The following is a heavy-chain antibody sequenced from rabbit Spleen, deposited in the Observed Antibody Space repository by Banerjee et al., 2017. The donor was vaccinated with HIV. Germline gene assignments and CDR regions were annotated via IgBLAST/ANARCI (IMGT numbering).Heavy chain of an antibody. CDR3: ARGNAGSNYYMSL. D-gene: IGHD8-1*01. V-gene: IGHV1S45*01. CDR1: GFSFSYGYV. CDR2: INSFSGGT. Sequence: QEQLVESGGGLVKPEGSLTLTCTASGFSFSYGYVMCWVRQAPGKGLEWIGCINSFSGGTVYATWAKGRFTISKASWTTVTLQMTSLTAADTASYFCARGNAGSNYYMSLWGPGTLVTVS. J-gene: IGHJ4*01.